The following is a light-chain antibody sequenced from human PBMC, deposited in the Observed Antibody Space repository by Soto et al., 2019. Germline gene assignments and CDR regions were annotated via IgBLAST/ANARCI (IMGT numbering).Light chain of an antibody. CDR1: SSDVGSYNL. Sequence: QSALTQPASVSGSPGQSITISCTGTSSDVGSYNLVSWYQQHPGKAPKLMIYEVSKRPSGVSNRFSGSKSGNTASLTISGLQAEDEADSYCCSYAGSSTYVVFGRGTKLTVL. CDR2: EVS. J-gene: IGLJ2*01. V-gene: IGLV2-23*02. CDR3: CSYAGSSTYVV.